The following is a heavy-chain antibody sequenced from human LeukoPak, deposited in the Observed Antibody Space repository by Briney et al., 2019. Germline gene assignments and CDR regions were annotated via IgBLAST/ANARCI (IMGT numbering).Heavy chain of an antibody. CDR3: AHTLGLAAEGNRDYYLYYYMDV. CDR2: HNLNDGK. D-gene: IGHD6-13*01. V-gene: IGHV2-5*01. CDR1: GFSLSTGGEG. Sequence: SSPTLVNNTQTYTLTSSFFGFSLSTGGEGVGWIRQTPGNALNTLSLHNLNDGKGNSPSTTNSLTITKHTTKNQVVLTMNNMDPVNTATYDCAHTLGLAAEGNRDYYLYYYMDVWGKGATVTVSS. J-gene: IGHJ6*03.